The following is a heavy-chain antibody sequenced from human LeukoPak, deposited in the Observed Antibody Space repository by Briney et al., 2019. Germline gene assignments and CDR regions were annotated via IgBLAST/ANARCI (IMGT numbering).Heavy chain of an antibody. CDR2: INPNGGST. D-gene: IGHD2-15*01. Sequence: ASVKVSCKASGYTFTTYYIHWVRQAPGQGLEWVGIINPNGGSTNYAQKLQGRVTMTRDTSTSTAYMELSSLGSEDTAVYYCTRDKGGSYSDYWGQGTLVTVSS. V-gene: IGHV1-46*01. CDR3: TRDKGGSYSDY. CDR1: GYTFTTYY. J-gene: IGHJ4*02.